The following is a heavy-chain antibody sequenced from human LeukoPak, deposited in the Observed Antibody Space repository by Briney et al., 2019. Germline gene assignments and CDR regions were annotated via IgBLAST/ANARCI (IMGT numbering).Heavy chain of an antibody. CDR1: GGSISSYY. D-gene: IGHD3-10*01. J-gene: IGHJ5*02. V-gene: IGHV4-59*01. CDR2: IYYSGST. Sequence: PSETLSLTCTVSGGSISSYYWSWIRRPPGKGLEWIGYIYYSGSTNYNPSLKSRVTISVDTSKNQFSLKLSSVTAADTAVYYCARVQAGGLFDPWGQGTLVTVSS. CDR3: ARVQAGGLFDP.